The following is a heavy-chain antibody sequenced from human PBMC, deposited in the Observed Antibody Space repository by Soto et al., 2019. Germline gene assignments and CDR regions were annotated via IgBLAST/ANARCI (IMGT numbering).Heavy chain of an antibody. CDR2: IYTSGST. V-gene: IGHV4-4*07. D-gene: IGHD4-17*01. CDR3: ARDGDYADYYYYGMDV. CDR1: GGSISSYY. J-gene: IGHJ6*02. Sequence: QVQLQESGPGLVKPSETLSLTCTVSGGSISSYYWSWIRQPAGKGLEWIGRIYTSGSTNYNPSLKSRVTMSGDTSKNQFSLKLSSVTAADTAVYYCARDGDYADYYYYGMDVWGQGTTVTVSS.